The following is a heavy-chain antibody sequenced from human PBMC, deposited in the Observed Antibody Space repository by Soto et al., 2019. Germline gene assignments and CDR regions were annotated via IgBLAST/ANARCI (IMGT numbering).Heavy chain of an antibody. Sequence: SVKVSCKASGGTFSSYAISWVRQAPGQGLEWMGGIIPIFGTANYAQKFQGRVTITADESTSTAYMELSSLRSEDTAVYYCAREPRSNYDILTGYSYYGMDVWGQGTTVTVSS. D-gene: IGHD3-9*01. J-gene: IGHJ6*02. CDR1: GGTFSSYA. CDR3: AREPRSNYDILTGYSYYGMDV. CDR2: IIPIFGTA. V-gene: IGHV1-69*13.